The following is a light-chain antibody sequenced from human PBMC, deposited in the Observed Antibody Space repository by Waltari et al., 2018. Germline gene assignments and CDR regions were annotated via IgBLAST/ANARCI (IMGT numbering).Light chain of an antibody. Sequence: DIQMTQSPSSLSASVGDRVTITCQASQDISNYLNWYQQKPGKAPKLLIYDASNLETGDPSRFSGSGSGTDFTFTISSLQPEDIATYYCQQYDNLLFGPGTKVDIK. V-gene: IGKV1-33*01. CDR3: QQYDNLL. CDR2: DAS. CDR1: QDISNY. J-gene: IGKJ3*01.